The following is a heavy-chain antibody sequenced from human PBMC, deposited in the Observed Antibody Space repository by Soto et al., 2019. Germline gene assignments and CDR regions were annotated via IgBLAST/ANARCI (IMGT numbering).Heavy chain of an antibody. CDR1: GYTLTELS. V-gene: IGHV1-24*01. CDR3: ATYRFDWLLLSAEYFQH. Sequence: ASVKVSCKVSGYTLTELSMHWVRQAPGKGLEWMGGFDPEDGETIYAQKFQGRVTMTEDTSTDTAYMELSSLRSEDTAVYYCATYRFDWLLLSAEYFQHWGQGTLVTVSS. D-gene: IGHD3-9*01. CDR2: FDPEDGET. J-gene: IGHJ1*01.